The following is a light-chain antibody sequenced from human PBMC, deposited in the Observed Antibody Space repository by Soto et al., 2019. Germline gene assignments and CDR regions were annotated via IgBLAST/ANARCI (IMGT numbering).Light chain of an antibody. CDR2: NDR. J-gene: IGLJ1*01. V-gene: IGLV3-21*02. CDR1: NIGSKS. CDR3: QLWVSSSHHFYA. Sequence: ELTQPPSVSVAPGQTARITCGGDNIGSKSVHWYQQKPGQAPVLVVYNDRDRPSGIPERFSGSNSGNTATLTISRVEAGDEADYYCQLWVSSSHHFYAFGTGTKVTVL.